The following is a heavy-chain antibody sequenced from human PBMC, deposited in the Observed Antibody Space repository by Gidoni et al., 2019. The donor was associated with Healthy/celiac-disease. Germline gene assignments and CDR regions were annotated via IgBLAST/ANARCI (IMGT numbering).Heavy chain of an antibody. CDR3: AKDRRRGIGWPGPHFDY. V-gene: IGHV3-43*01. CDR1: GFTFADST. D-gene: IGHD6-13*01. Sequence: EVQLVESGGVVVQPGGSLSLSCAASGFTFADSTMHWVRQAPGKGLEWVSLIIGDGGSTYYADSVKGRFTISRDNSKNSLYLQMNSLRTEDTALYYCAKDRRRGIGWPGPHFDYWGQGTLVTVSS. J-gene: IGHJ4*02. CDR2: IIGDGGST.